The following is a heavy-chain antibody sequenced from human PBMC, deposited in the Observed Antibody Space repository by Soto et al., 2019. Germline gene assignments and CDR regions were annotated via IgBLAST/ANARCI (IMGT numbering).Heavy chain of an antibody. V-gene: IGHV4-31*03. J-gene: IGHJ3*02. CDR3: ARGTVTTLSGAFDI. Sequence: QVQLQESGPGLVKPSQTLSLTCTVSGGSISSGGSYWSWIRQHPGKGLEWIGYIYYSGSTYYNPSLKSRVTISVDTSKNQFSLKLSSVTAADTAVYYCARGTVTTLSGAFDIWGQGTMVTVSS. D-gene: IGHD4-17*01. CDR1: GGSISSGGSY. CDR2: IYYSGST.